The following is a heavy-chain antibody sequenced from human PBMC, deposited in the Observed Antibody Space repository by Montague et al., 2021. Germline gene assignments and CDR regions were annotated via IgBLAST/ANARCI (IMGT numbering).Heavy chain of an antibody. CDR1: GGSFSGYY. D-gene: IGHD2-21*02. V-gene: IGHV4-34*01. J-gene: IGHJ5*02. CDR3: ARRGVVTGWFDP. Sequence: SETLSLTCTVYGGSFSGYYWSWICQSPGKGLEWIGEINHSGSTNYNPSLKSRVTISVDTSKNQFSLKLSSVTAADTAVYYCARRGVVTGWFDPGGQGTLVTVSS. CDR2: INHSGST.